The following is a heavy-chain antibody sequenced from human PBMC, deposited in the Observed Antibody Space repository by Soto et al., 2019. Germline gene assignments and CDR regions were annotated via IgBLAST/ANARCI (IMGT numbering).Heavy chain of an antibody. V-gene: IGHV1-3*01. CDR2: INPGSANT. CDR1: GYTYISYV. J-gene: IGHJ4*02. CDR3: ALSYTGFCCLSDCPGHFDS. D-gene: IGHD2-21*02. Sequence: QVQLVQSGSELRKPGASVRLSCKVTGYTYISYVMHWVRQAPGRRLEWMGWINPGSANTEYAETFQGHVTSPWGASAATAYLQISSLRSEDTAVYYCALSYTGFCCLSDCPGHFDSWGQGTLVTVSS.